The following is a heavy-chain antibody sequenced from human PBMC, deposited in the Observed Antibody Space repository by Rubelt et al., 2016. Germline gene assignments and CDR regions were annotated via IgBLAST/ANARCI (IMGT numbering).Heavy chain of an antibody. CDR2: IWYDGSNK. Sequence: SYGMHWVRQAPGKGLEWVAVIWYDGSNKYYADSVKGRFTISRDNPKNTLYLQMNSLRAEDTAVYYCATAYCSGGSCKTSEYFQHWGQGTLVTVSS. V-gene: IGHV3-33*01. CDR3: ATAYCSGGSCKTSEYFQH. D-gene: IGHD2-15*01. CDR1: SYG. J-gene: IGHJ1*01.